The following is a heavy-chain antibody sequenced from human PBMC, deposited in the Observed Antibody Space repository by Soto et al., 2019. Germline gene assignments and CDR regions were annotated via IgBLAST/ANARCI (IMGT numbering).Heavy chain of an antibody. V-gene: IGHV1-8*02. CDR2: MNPNRGNT. J-gene: IGHJ3*02. CDR3: ARGPIYCTNGVCYTPDSHAFDI. Sequence: ASVKVSCKASGYTFTSYDINWVRQATGQGLEWMGWMNPNRGNTGYAQKFQGRVTMTRNTSISTAYMELSSLRSEDTAVYYCARGPIYCTNGVCYTPDSHAFDIWGQGTMVTVSS. CDR1: GYTFTSYD. D-gene: IGHD2-8*01.